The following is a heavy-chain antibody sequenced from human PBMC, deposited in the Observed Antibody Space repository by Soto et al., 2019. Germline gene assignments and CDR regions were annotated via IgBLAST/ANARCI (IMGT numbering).Heavy chain of an antibody. CDR1: GGTFSSYI. D-gene: IGHD3-22*01. J-gene: IGHJ4*02. Sequence: QVQLVQSEAEVKKPGSSVKVSCKASGGTFSSYIISWVRQAPGQGLEWMGRIIPILGITKYAQKFQGRVTITADKSTSTAYMELSSLRSEDTAVYYCARGLHYDSISLDDYWGQGTLVTVSS. V-gene: IGHV1-69*02. CDR2: IIPILGIT. CDR3: ARGLHYDSISLDDY.